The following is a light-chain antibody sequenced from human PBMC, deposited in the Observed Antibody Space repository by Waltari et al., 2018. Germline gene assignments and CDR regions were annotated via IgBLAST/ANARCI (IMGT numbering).Light chain of an antibody. CDR2: KAS. V-gene: IGKV1-5*03. CDR3: QHYNSFSRT. Sequence: DFQMTQSPSTLSAFVGDRVTITCRASQSITNWLAWYQQRPEKAPKLLVYKASNLKSNVPSRFSGSGSGTEFTLTITSLQPDDVATYYCQHYNSFSRTFGQGTKVQIK. CDR1: QSITNW. J-gene: IGKJ1*01.